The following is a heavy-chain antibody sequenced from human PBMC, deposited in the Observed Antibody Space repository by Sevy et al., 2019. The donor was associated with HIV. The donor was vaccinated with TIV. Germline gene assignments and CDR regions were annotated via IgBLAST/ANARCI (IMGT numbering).Heavy chain of an antibody. V-gene: IGHV3-30-3*01. CDR2: ISYDGSNK. CDR1: GFTFSLYA. CDR3: AREGDGDRYGMDV. Sequence: GGSLRLSCAASGFTFSLYAMHWVRQAPGKGLEWVTIISYDGSNKFYAYSVEGRFTISRDNSRSTLFLEMNSLRPEDTAIYYCAREGDGDRYGMDVWGQGTTVTVSS. D-gene: IGHD4-17*01. J-gene: IGHJ6*02.